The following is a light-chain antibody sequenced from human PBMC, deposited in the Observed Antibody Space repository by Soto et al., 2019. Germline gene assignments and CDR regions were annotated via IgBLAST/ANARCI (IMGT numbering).Light chain of an antibody. CDR1: QTISSY. J-gene: IGKJ1*01. CDR3: QQYNTYPAWT. Sequence: DIQMTQSPSTLSASVGDRVTITCRASQTISSYLAWYQQKPGKDPKLLISKASSLESGVPSRFSGSGSGTEFTLTISSLQPDDFATYYCQQYNTYPAWTFGQGTKVAIK. V-gene: IGKV1-5*03. CDR2: KAS.